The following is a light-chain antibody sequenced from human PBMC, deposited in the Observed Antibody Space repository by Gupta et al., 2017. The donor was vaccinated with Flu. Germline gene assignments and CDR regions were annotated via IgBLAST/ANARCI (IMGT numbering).Light chain of an antibody. V-gene: IGLV3-1*01. CDR1: GLRNKY. CDR3: QAGDSTRV. CDR2: REN. Sequence: VSTGKTASITCSGDGLRNKYVSGCQQKPGKYRVLVIDRENKRTSGIPERFSGSNSGNTATLTISGTQAMDEDDYYCQAGDSTRVFGGGTKLSV. J-gene: IGLJ3*02.